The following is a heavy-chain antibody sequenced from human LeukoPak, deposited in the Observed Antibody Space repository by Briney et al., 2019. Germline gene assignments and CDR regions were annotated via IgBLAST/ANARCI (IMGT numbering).Heavy chain of an antibody. CDR2: IYYTGST. J-gene: IGHJ5*02. V-gene: IGHV4-59*01. CDR3: ARGTTVVTPWFDP. D-gene: IGHD4-23*01. Sequence: SETLSLTCIVSGGSISTYYWNWIRQPPGKGLEWIGYIYYTGSTNYNPSLRSRVTISVDTSKNQFSLKLTSVTAADTAVYYCARGTTVVTPWFDPWGQGTLVTVSS. CDR1: GGSISTYY.